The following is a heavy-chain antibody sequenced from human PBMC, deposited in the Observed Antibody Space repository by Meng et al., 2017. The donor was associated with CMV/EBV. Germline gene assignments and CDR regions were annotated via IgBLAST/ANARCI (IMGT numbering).Heavy chain of an antibody. CDR2: INHSGST. CDR3: AGGIAAAGTRYFDY. J-gene: IGHJ4*02. Sequence: QEQLQQGGAGLLKPSETLSLTCAVYGGSFSGYYWSWIRQPPGKGLEWIGEINHSGSTNYNPSLKSRVTISVDTSKNQFSLKLSSVTAADTAVYYCAGGIAAAGTRYFDYWGQGTLVTVSS. V-gene: IGHV4-34*01. D-gene: IGHD6-13*01. CDR1: GGSFSGYY.